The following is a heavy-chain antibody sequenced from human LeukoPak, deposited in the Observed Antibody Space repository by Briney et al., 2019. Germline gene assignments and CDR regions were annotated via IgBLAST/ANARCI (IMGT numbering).Heavy chain of an antibody. CDR2: IKSKTDGGTT. J-gene: IGHJ3*02. V-gene: IGHV3-15*01. CDR3: TTCGYDRCGAFDI. Sequence: EGSLRLSCAASGFTFPNTWMSWVRQAPGKGLEWVGRIKSKTDGGTTDYAAPVKGRFSISRDDSKNTLYLQMNSLETEGTAMYYCTTCGYDRCGAFDIWGQGTVVTVSS. CDR1: GFTFPNTW. D-gene: IGHD5-12*01.